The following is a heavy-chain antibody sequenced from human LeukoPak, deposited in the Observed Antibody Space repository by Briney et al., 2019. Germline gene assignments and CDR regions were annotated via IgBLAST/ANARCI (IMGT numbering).Heavy chain of an antibody. D-gene: IGHD3-10*01. CDR2: INPSTGRT. CDR1: GYTFTSYY. Sequence: ASVKVSCKASGYTFTSYYMHWVRQAPGQGLEWMGMINPSTGRTSYAPNFQGRVTMTRDMSTSTLYMELSSLSSEDTAVFYCARDRVRGVTQFDYWGQGTLVTVSS. V-gene: IGHV1-46*01. CDR3: ARDRVRGVTQFDY. J-gene: IGHJ4*02.